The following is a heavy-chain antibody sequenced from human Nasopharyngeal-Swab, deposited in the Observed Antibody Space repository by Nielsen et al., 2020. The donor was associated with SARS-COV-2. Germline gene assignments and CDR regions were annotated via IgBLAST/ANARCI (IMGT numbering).Heavy chain of an antibody. J-gene: IGHJ3*02. CDR3: ARGGGRYGANAFHI. CDR1: GGSISSGGYY. D-gene: IGHD4-17*01. V-gene: IGHV4-30-4*08. Sequence: SETLSLTCTVSGGSISSGGYYWSWIRQHPGKGLEWIGYIYNSGTTYYNPSLKSRVTISVDTSKNQFSLKLSAMTAAGTAVYYCARGGGRYGANAFHIWGQGTMVTVSS. CDR2: IYNSGTT.